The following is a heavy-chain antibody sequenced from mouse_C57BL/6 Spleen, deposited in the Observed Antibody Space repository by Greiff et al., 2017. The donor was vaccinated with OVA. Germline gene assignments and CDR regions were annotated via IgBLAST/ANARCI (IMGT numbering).Heavy chain of an antibody. Sequence: LQESGAELVKPGASVKLSCKASGYTFTEYTIHWVKQRSGQGLEWIGWFYPGSGSIKYNEKFKDKATLTADKSSSTVYMELSRLTSEDSAVYFCARHEEGYYYGSSYDAMDCWGQGTSVTVSS. J-gene: IGHJ4*01. CDR3: ARHEEGYYYGSSYDAMDC. V-gene: IGHV1-62-2*01. CDR1: GYTFTEYT. D-gene: IGHD1-1*01. CDR2: FYPGSGSI.